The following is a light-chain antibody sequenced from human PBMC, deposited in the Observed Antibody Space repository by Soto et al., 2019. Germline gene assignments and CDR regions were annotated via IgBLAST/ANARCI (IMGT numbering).Light chain of an antibody. CDR1: SSNIATNY. CDR3: ASWDDTLFGWV. J-gene: IGLJ3*02. Sequence: QSVLTQPPSVSGTPGQGVTISCSGGSSNIATNYVYWYQLLPGTAPNLVIFNNTIRPPRVPDRFSGSKSGASASLVISGLRSEDEADYFCASWDDTLFGWVFGGGTKVTVL. CDR2: NNT. V-gene: IGLV1-47*02.